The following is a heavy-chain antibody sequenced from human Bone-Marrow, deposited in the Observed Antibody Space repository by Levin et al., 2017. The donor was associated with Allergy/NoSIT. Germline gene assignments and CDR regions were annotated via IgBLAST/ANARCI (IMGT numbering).Heavy chain of an antibody. V-gene: IGHV3-7*01. D-gene: IGHD6-13*01. J-gene: IGHJ6*02. CDR3: ASRTPPIAAAGWGWGMAV. Sequence: PGGSLRLSCAASGFTFSNYWMSWVRQAPGKGLEWVANINQRGSEKYYVDSVRGRFAISRDNAKNSLYLQMNSLRAEDTAIYYCASRTPPIAAAGWGWGMAVWGQGTTVTVSS. CDR2: INQRGSEK. CDR1: GFTFSNYW.